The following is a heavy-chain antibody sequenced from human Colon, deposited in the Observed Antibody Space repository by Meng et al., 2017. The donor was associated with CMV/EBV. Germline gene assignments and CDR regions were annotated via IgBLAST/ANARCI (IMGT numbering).Heavy chain of an antibody. CDR2: INSDGSST. V-gene: IGHV3-74*01. CDR3: YSYYYDSSGYSDY. D-gene: IGHD3-22*01. Sequence: GESLKISCAASGFTFSSYWMHWVRQAPGKGLVWVSRINSDGSSTSYADSVKGRFTISRDNAKNTLYLQMNSLRAEDTAVYYCYSYYYDSSGYSDYWGQGTLVTVSS. J-gene: IGHJ4*02. CDR1: GFTFSSYW.